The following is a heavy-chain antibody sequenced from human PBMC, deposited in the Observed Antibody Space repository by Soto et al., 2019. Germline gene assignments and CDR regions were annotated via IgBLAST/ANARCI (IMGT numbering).Heavy chain of an antibody. Sequence: GASVKLCCKASGGTFSSYAISWVRQATGQGLEWMGGIIPIFGTANYAQKFQGRVTITADESTSTAYMELSSLRSEDTAVYYCARIYSGSSDDAFDIWGQGTMVTVSS. D-gene: IGHD1-26*01. CDR3: ARIYSGSSDDAFDI. CDR1: GGTFSSYA. V-gene: IGHV1-69*13. J-gene: IGHJ3*02. CDR2: IIPIFGTA.